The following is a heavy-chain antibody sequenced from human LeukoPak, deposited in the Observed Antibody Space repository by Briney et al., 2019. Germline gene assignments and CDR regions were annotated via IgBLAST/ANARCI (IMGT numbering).Heavy chain of an antibody. J-gene: IGHJ4*02. CDR2: INPILGIA. CDR1: GYTFTGYY. CDR3: ARGDYDRDFDY. Sequence: GASVKVSCKASGYTFTGYYMHLVRQAPGQGLEWMGWINPILGIANYAQKFQGRVTITADKATSTAYVELSSLRSEDTAVYYCARGDYDRDFDYWGQGTLVTVSS. V-gene: IGHV1-69*10. D-gene: IGHD3-22*01.